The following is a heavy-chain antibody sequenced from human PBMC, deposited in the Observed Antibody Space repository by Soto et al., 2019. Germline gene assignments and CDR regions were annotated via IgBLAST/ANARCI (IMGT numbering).Heavy chain of an antibody. V-gene: IGHV3-30*18. D-gene: IGHD4-17*01. J-gene: IGHJ6*03. CDR1: GFTFSSYG. CDR3: AKEKYDYDSLGYYMDV. Sequence: GGSLRLSCAASGFTFSSYGMHWVRQAPGKGLEWVAVISYDGSNKYYADSVKGRFTISRDNSKNTLYLQMNSLRAEDTAVYYCAKEKYDYDSLGYYMDVWGKGTTVTVSS. CDR2: ISYDGSNK.